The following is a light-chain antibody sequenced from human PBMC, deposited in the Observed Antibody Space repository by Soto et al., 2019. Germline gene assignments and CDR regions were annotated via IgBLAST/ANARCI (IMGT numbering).Light chain of an antibody. J-gene: IGLJ1*01. Sequence: QSALTQPPSASGTPGQRVTISCSGSRSSIGSNTVNWYQHLPGTAPKLLIYSNNHRPSGVPDRFSASKAGASASLAISGLQSEDEGDYYCQSYDSSLSALYVFGTGTKVTVL. CDR2: SNN. V-gene: IGLV1-44*01. CDR3: QSYDSSLSALYV. CDR1: RSSIGSNT.